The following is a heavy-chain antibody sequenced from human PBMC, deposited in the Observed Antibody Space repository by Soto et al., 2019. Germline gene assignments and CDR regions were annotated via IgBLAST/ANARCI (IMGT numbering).Heavy chain of an antibody. CDR3: ARDHSDLGELSAFDI. CDR2: INAGNGNT. D-gene: IGHD3-16*01. J-gene: IGHJ3*02. CDR1: GYTFTSYA. V-gene: IGHV1-3*01. Sequence: ASVKVSCKASGYTFTSYAMHWVRQAPGQRLEWMGWINAGNGNTKYSQKFQGRVTITRDTSASTAYMELSSLRSEDTAVYYCARDHSDLGELSAFDIWGQGTMVTVSS.